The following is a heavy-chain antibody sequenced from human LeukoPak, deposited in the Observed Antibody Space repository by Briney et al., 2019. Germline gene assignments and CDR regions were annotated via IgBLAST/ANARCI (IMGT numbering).Heavy chain of an antibody. Sequence: GGSLRLSCAASGFTVSSNYMSWVRQAPGKGLEWVSVIYSGGSTYYADAVKGRFTIPRDNPKNTLYLQMNSLRAEDTAVYYCASGSGSYRTPYYYMDVWGTGTTVTVSS. CDR1: GFTVSSNY. CDR2: IYSGGST. V-gene: IGHV3-53*01. J-gene: IGHJ6*03. D-gene: IGHD3-10*01. CDR3: ASGSGSYRTPYYYMDV.